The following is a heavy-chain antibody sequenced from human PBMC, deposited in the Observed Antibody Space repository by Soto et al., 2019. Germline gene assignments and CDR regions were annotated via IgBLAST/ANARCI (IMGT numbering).Heavy chain of an antibody. Sequence: PGVSLRLSFAASGFSFSTYDMNWFRQAPGKGLEWISYISSSSSTIYYADSVKGRFTISRDNAENSLYLQMNSLRDEDTAVYYCARPSGYFDTSGYYGAFYYYGMDVWGQGTTVTVSS. V-gene: IGHV3-48*02. D-gene: IGHD3-22*01. CDR2: ISSSSSTI. CDR3: ARPSGYFDTSGYYGAFYYYGMDV. CDR1: GFSFSTYD. J-gene: IGHJ6*02.